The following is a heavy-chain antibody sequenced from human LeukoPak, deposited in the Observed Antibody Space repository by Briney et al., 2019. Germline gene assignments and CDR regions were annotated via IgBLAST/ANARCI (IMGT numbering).Heavy chain of an antibody. CDR1: GFTFTSHW. CDR3: AREVTPYY. CDR2: IKQDGSEK. V-gene: IGHV3-7*01. J-gene: IGHJ4*02. Sequence: GGSLRLSCAAYGFTFTSHWVSWVRQAPGKGLEWVANIKQDGSEKYYVVSVKGRFTISRDNAKNSLYLQMNSLRAEDTAVYYCAREVTPYYWGQGTLVTVSS. D-gene: IGHD2-21*02.